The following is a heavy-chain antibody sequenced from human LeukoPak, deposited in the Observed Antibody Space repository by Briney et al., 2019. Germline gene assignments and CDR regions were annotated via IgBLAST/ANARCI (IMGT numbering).Heavy chain of an antibody. D-gene: IGHD6-19*01. CDR2: IRFDGTNT. Sequence: PGGSLRLSCAASGFTFSSYGMHWVRQAPGKGLDWVAYIRFDGTNTYYADSVKGRLTISRDNSKNTLYLQMNSLRAEDTAVYYCARGWEGYFDYWGQGTLVTVSS. V-gene: IGHV3-30*02. CDR1: GFTFSSYG. J-gene: IGHJ4*02. CDR3: ARGWEGYFDY.